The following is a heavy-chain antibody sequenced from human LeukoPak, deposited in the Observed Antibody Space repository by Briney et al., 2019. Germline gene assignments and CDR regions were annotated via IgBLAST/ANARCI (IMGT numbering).Heavy chain of an antibody. V-gene: IGHV4-4*07. D-gene: IGHD6-13*01. CDR1: GGSISSYY. CDR3: ARDRHSSSSWYYYYYYMDV. CDR2: IYTSGST. Sequence: SETLSLTCTVSGGSISSYYWSWIRQPAGKGLEWIGRIYTSGSTNYNPSLKSRVTISVDTSKNQFSLKLSSVTAADTAVYYCARDRHSSSSWYYYYYYMDVWGKGTTVTISS. J-gene: IGHJ6*03.